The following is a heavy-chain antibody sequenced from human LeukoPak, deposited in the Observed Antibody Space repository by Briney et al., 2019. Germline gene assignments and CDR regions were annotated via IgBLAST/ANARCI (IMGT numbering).Heavy chain of an antibody. CDR1: GFTFSTYA. J-gene: IGHJ4*02. CDR2: IRSRADGGTT. CDR3: TSRGDSSSLYSFDY. V-gene: IGHV3-15*01. Sequence: GGSLRLSCAASGFTFSTYAMHWVRQAPGKGLEWVGRIRSRADGGTTDCAAPVKGRFTISRDDSKNTVYLQMNSLKTEDTAVYYCTSRGDSSSLYSFDYWGQGTLVTVSS. D-gene: IGHD6-13*01.